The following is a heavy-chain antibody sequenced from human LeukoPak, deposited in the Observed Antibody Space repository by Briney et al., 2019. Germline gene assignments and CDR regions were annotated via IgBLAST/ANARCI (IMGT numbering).Heavy chain of an antibody. Sequence: PSETPSLTCTVSDGSISSYYWSWIRQPAGKGLEWIGRIYSSGSTNYNPSLKSRVTMSVDTSKNQFSLKLSSVTAADTAVYYCARDRYDSVYNWFDPWGQGTLVTVSS. CDR2: IYSSGST. J-gene: IGHJ5*02. CDR3: ARDRYDSVYNWFDP. V-gene: IGHV4-4*07. D-gene: IGHD3-22*01. CDR1: DGSISSYY.